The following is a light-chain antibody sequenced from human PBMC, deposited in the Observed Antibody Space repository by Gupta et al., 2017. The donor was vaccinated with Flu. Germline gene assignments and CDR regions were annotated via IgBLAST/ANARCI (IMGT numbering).Light chain of an antibody. Sequence: SLGERATINCKSSQSLFSSSTNRDYLAWHQQKAAQPPKLLISWASTRESGVPDRFSGSGSGTDFTLTINSLQAEDVATYYCLHYYSAPLTFGGGTKVEIK. CDR1: QSLFSSSTNRDY. CDR2: WAS. V-gene: IGKV4-1*01. CDR3: LHYYSAPLT. J-gene: IGKJ4*01.